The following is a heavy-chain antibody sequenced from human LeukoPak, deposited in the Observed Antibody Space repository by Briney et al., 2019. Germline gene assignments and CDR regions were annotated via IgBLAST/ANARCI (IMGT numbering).Heavy chain of an antibody. V-gene: IGHV4-4*07. CDR3: ARDKAHSYGRYFDL. CDR2: ISNGNT. J-gene: IGHJ4*02. Sequence: TSETLSLTCTVSGGSISSYYWSWIRQPAGKGLEWIGHISNGNTDYNPSLKSRVTISVDTSKNQFSLRLTSVTAADTAVYYCARDKAHSYGRYFDLWGQGALVIVSS. CDR1: GGSISSYY. D-gene: IGHD5-18*01.